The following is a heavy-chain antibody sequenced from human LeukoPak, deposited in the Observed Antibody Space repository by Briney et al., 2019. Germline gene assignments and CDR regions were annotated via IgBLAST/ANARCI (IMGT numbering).Heavy chain of an antibody. CDR3: ARETKLTIGFGEFSWFDP. CDR1: GYTFTSYG. J-gene: IGHJ5*02. Sequence: VASVKVSCKASGYTFTSYGISWVRRAPGQGLEWMGWISGYNGKTNYAQKVQGRVSMTTDTSTSTAYMELRSLRSDDTAVYYCARETKLTIGFGEFSWFDPWGQGTLVTVSS. D-gene: IGHD3-10*01. CDR2: ISGYNGKT. V-gene: IGHV1-18*01.